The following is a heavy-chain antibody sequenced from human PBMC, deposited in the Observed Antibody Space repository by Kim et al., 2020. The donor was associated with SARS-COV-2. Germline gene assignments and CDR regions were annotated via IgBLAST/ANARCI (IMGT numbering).Heavy chain of an antibody. CDR1: GFTFSSYA. CDR3: AKLVSGGDYCSSTSCYYPHGMDV. J-gene: IGHJ6*02. V-gene: IGHV3-33*06. D-gene: IGHD2-2*01. CDR2: IWYDGSNK. Sequence: GGSLRLSCAASGFTFSSYAMHWVRQAPGKGLEWVAVIWYDGSNKYYADSVKVRFTISRDNSKNTLYLQMNSLRAEDTAVYYCAKLVSGGDYCSSTSCYYPHGMDVWGQGTTVTVSS.